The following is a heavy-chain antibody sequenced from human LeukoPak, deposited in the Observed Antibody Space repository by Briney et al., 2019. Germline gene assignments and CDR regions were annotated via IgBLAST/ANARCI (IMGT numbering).Heavy chain of an antibody. V-gene: IGHV3-7*01. CDR3: TEWSTSGSYYTE. CDR1: GFTFSSYW. Sequence: GGSLRLSCAASGFTFSSYWMGWVRQAPGKGLEWVANIRQDGGENHYVDSVKGRFTISRDNARNSLYLQMNSLRAEDTAVYYCTEWSTSGSYYTEWGQGTLVTVSS. D-gene: IGHD3-10*01. J-gene: IGHJ4*02. CDR2: IRQDGGEN.